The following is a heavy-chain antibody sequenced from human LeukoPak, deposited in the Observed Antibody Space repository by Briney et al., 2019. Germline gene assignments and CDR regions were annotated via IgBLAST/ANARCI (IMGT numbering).Heavy chain of an antibody. J-gene: IGHJ4*02. V-gene: IGHV3-30-3*01. CDR2: ISYDGSNK. D-gene: IGHD2-21*02. CDR1: GFTFSSYA. Sequence: GGSLRLSCAASGFTFSSYAMHWVRQAPGKGLEWVAVISYDGSNKYYADSVKGRFTISRDNSKNTLYLQMNSLRAEDTAVYYCARDQSIVVVTGAFDYWGQGTLVTVSS. CDR3: ARDQSIVVVTGAFDY.